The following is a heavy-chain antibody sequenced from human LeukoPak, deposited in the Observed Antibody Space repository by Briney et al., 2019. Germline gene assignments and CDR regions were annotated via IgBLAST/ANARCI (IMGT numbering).Heavy chain of an antibody. CDR3: ARSSSDYDILTGDAFDI. V-gene: IGHV4-31*03. D-gene: IGHD3-9*01. CDR1: GGSISSGGYY. J-gene: IGHJ3*02. CDR2: IYYSGST. Sequence: SETLSLTCTVSGGSISSGGYYWSWIRQHPGKGLEWIGYIYYSGSTYYNPSLKSRVTISVDTSKNQFSLKLSSVTAADTAVYYCARSSSDYDILTGDAFDIWGQGTMVTVSS.